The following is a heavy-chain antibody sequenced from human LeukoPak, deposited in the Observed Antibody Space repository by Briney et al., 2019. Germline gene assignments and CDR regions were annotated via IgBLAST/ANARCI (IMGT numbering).Heavy chain of an antibody. J-gene: IGHJ4*02. CDR1: GGTFSSYA. CDR2: IIPIFGTA. D-gene: IGHD1-26*01. Sequence: SVKVSCKASGGTFSSYAISWVRQAPGQGLEWMGGIIPIFGTANYAQKFQGRVTITTDESTSTAYMELSSLRSEDTAVYYCARGEVGATYFDYWGQGTLVTVSS. CDR3: ARGEVGATYFDY. V-gene: IGHV1-69*05.